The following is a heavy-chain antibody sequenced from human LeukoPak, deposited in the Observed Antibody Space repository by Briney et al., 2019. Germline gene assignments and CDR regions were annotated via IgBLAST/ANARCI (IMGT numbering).Heavy chain of an antibody. CDR3: ARIVYGSGSYYTDY. V-gene: IGHV3-7*01. J-gene: IGHJ4*02. CDR1: GFTFSSYW. Sequence: GGSLRLSCAASGFTFSSYWMSWVRQAPGKGLEWVANIKQDGSEKYYVDSVKGRFTISRDNAKNSLYLQMNSLRAEDTAVYYCARIVYGSGSYYTDYWGQGTLVTVSS. CDR2: IKQDGSEK. D-gene: IGHD3-10*01.